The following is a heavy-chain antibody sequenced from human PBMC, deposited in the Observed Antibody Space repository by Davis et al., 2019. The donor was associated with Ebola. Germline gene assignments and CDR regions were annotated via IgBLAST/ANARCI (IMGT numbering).Heavy chain of an antibody. Sequence: MPSETLSLTCSVSGDSITSSSYYWGWIRQPPGKGLEWIGSIYYSGRTYYNPSLKSRVTMSVDISKNQFSLRLTSVTAADTAVFYCARQSVYHYDTWGQGTLVTVSS. V-gene: IGHV4-39*01. CDR3: ARQSVYHYDT. D-gene: IGHD3-22*01. CDR2: IYYSGRT. CDR1: GDSITSSSYY. J-gene: IGHJ4*02.